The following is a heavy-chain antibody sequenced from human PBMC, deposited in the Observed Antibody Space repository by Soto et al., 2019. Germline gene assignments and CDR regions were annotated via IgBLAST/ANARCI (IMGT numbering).Heavy chain of an antibody. CDR1: GFTFSNAW. CDR2: IKSKIDGGTT. Sequence: EVQLVESGGGLVKPGGSLRLSCAASGFTFSNAWMNWVRQAPGKGLEWVGRIKSKIDGGTTDYAAPVKGRFTISREDSKNTLYLQMHRLKTEDKAVYYCTTEEVTVIPGGGSWGQGTLVTVSS. J-gene: IGHJ5*02. V-gene: IGHV3-15*07. CDR3: TTEEVTVIPGGGS. D-gene: IGHD3-22*01.